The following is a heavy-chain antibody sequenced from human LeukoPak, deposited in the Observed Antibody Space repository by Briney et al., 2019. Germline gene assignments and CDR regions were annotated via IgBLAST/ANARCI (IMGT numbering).Heavy chain of an antibody. V-gene: IGHV3-48*03. Sequence: QAGGSLRLSCAAPGFTFSSYEMNWVRQAPGKGLEWVSYISSSGSTIYYADSVKGRFTISRDNAKNSLYLQMNSLRAEDTAVYYCARDTTIHYGMDVWGQGTTVTVSS. J-gene: IGHJ6*02. D-gene: IGHD3-3*01. CDR3: ARDTTIHYGMDV. CDR2: ISSSGSTI. CDR1: GFTFSSYE.